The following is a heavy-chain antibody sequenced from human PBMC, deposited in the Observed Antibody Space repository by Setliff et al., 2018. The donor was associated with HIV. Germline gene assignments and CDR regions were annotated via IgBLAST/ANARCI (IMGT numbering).Heavy chain of an antibody. Sequence: SETLSLTCTVSGGSISNNSYYWGWVRQPPGKGLELIGNLFYNGNTYYNPSLKSRVTISVDTSKNQFSLKLSSVTAADTAVYYCATNSDTSGYPPPPFDYWGQGTLVTVSS. CDR2: LFYNGNT. V-gene: IGHV4-39*01. D-gene: IGHD3-22*01. CDR1: GGSISNNSYY. CDR3: ATNSDTSGYPPPPFDY. J-gene: IGHJ4*02.